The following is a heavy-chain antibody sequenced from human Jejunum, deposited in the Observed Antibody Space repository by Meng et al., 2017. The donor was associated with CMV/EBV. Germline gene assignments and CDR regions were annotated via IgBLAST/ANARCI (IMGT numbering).Heavy chain of an antibody. CDR3: AKGDSSGTSYFDY. J-gene: IGHJ4*02. CDR1: GFTYNGDA. CDR2: ISGSGGST. D-gene: IGHD3-22*01. V-gene: IGHV3-23*01. Sequence: ASGFTYNGDAMSWVRQAPGKGLEGVSGISGSGGSTYYPDSVKGRFIISRDNSKNTLYLQMNSLRAEDTAVYYCAKGDSSGTSYFDYWGQGTLVTVSS.